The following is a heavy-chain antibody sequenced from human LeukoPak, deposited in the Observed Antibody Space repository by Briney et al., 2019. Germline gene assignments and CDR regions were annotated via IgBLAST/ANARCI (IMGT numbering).Heavy chain of an antibody. CDR2: IYTSGST. Sequence: SETLSLTCAVYGGSFSGYYWSWIRQPAGKGLEWIGRIYTSGSTNYNPSLKSRVTMSVDTSKNQFSLKLSSVTAADTAVYYCARDSPIRPLAYCGGDCYPLFDYWGQGTLVTVSS. CDR1: GGSFSGYY. D-gene: IGHD2-21*02. CDR3: ARDSPIRPLAYCGGDCYPLFDY. J-gene: IGHJ4*02. V-gene: IGHV4-4*07.